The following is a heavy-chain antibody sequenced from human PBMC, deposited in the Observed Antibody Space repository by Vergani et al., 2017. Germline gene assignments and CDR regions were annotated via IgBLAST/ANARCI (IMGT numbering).Heavy chain of an antibody. CDR2: VYPSGTT. V-gene: IGHV4-61*02. CDR3: ARGETRTDWFDP. J-gene: IGHJ5*02. CDR1: GGSISSGSYY. Sequence: QLQLQESDPGLVKPSETLSLTCTVSGGSISSGSYYWSWIRQPAGKGLEWMGRVYPSGTTNYNPSLNGRVTIFVDKSKNLLSLRLNSVTAADTAVYYCARGETRTDWFDPWGQGTLVTVSS. D-gene: IGHD3/OR15-3a*01.